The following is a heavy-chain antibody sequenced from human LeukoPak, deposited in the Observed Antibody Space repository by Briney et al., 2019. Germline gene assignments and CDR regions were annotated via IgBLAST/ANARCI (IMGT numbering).Heavy chain of an antibody. CDR1: GGTFSSYA. CDR2: IIPIFGTA. CDR3: ARDQLYYYDSSGYYLAY. J-gene: IGHJ4*02. V-gene: IGHV1-69*13. D-gene: IGHD3-22*01. Sequence: SVKVSCKASGGTFSSYAISWVRQAPGQGPEWMGGIIPIFGTANYAQKFQGRVTITADESTSTAYMELSSLRSEDTAVYYCARDQLYYYDSSGYYLAYWGQGTLVTVSS.